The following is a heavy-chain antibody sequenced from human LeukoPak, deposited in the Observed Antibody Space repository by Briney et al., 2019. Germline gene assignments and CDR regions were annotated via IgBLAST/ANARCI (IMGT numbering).Heavy chain of an antibody. J-gene: IGHJ5*02. D-gene: IGHD3-16*01. Sequence: SETLSLTCAVYGGSFSGYYWSWIRQPPGKGLEWIGEINHSGSTNYNPSLKSRVTISVDTSKNQFPLKLSSVTAADTAVYYCARGRGDRVRFDPWGQGTLVTVSS. V-gene: IGHV4-34*01. CDR1: GGSFSGYY. CDR2: INHSGST. CDR3: ARGRGDRVRFDP.